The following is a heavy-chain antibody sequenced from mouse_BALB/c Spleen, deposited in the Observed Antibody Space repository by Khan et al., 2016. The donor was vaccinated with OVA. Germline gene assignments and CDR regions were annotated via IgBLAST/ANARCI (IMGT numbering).Heavy chain of an antibody. CDR3: ARPGNRYERVFDY. V-gene: IGHV1S136*01. Sequence: VQLKQSGPELVKPGASVKMSCKASGYTFSRYLMHWVKQKSGQGLEWIGYINPYNDGAQYNEKFKGKARLTSDKSSSTAYMELSSLTSGDSAVYYCARPGNRYERVFDYWGQGTTLTVSS. J-gene: IGHJ2*01. D-gene: IGHD2-14*01. CDR2: INPYNDGA. CDR1: GYTFSRYL.